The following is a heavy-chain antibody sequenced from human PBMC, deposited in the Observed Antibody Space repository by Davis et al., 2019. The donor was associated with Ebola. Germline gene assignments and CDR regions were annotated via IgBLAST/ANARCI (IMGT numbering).Heavy chain of an antibody. D-gene: IGHD3-22*01. CDR2: IIPIFGTA. Sequence: AASVKVSCKASGGTFSSYAISWVRQAPGQGLEWMGGIIPIFGTANYAQKFQGRVTITADKSTSTAYMELSSLRSEDTAVYYCAREGDYYDSSGYYLEYYFDYWGQGTLVTVSS. V-gene: IGHV1-69*06. J-gene: IGHJ4*02. CDR1: GGTFSSYA. CDR3: AREGDYYDSSGYYLEYYFDY.